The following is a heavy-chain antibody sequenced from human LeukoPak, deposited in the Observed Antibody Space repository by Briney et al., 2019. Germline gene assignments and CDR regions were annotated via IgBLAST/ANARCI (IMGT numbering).Heavy chain of an antibody. J-gene: IGHJ6*03. V-gene: IGHV4-59*01. Sequence: SETLSLTCTVSGGSIFNYYWHWIRQPPGKGLEWIGYIYYSGSTNYNPSLKSRVTISVDTSKNQFSLKLSSVTAADTAVYYCARDRSTAGYMDVWGQGTTVTVSS. D-gene: IGHD3-16*02. CDR1: GGSIFNYY. CDR3: ARDRSTAGYMDV. CDR2: IYYSGST.